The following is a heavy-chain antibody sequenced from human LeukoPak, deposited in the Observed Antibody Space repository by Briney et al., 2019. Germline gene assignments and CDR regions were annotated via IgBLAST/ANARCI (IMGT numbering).Heavy chain of an antibody. D-gene: IGHD1-1*01. CDR1: GFTFSNYA. Sequence: PGGSLRLSCPASGFTFSNYAISWLRQAPGKGLEWVSAISGSGGTTYYADSVKGRFTVSRDNSKNTLYLQVNSLRAADTAVYFCAKDVQSWPTYFDYWGQGTLVTVSS. J-gene: IGHJ4*02. CDR3: AKDVQSWPTYFDY. V-gene: IGHV3-23*01. CDR2: ISGSGGTT.